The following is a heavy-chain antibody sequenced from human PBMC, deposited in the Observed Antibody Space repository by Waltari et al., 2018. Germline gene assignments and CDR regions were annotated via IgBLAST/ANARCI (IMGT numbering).Heavy chain of an antibody. D-gene: IGHD3-22*01. CDR2: IITIFGTA. Sequence: QVQLVQSGAEVKKPGSSVKVSCKASGGTFSSYAISWVRQAPGQGLEWMGGIITIFGTANYAQKFQGRVTVTADESTSPAYMELSSLRSEDTAVYYCAREEWYYDSSGYPDYWGQGTLVTVSS. CDR3: AREEWYYDSSGYPDY. CDR1: GGTFSSYA. J-gene: IGHJ4*02. V-gene: IGHV1-69*01.